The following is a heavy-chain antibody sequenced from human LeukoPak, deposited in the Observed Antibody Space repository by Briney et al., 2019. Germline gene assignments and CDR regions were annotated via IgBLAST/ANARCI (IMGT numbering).Heavy chain of an antibody. D-gene: IGHD5-18*01. Sequence: SETLSLTCTVSGGSISSGDYYWSWIRQPPGKGLEWIGYIYYSGSTYYNPSLKSRVTISVDTSKSQFSLKLSSVTAADTAVYYCASIQLWSPRYYYYMDVWGKGTTVTVSS. J-gene: IGHJ6*03. CDR2: IYYSGST. CDR3: ASIQLWSPRYYYYMDV. CDR1: GGSISSGDYY. V-gene: IGHV4-30-4*08.